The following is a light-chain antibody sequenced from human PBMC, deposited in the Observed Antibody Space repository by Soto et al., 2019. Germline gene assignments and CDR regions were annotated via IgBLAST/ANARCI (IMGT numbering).Light chain of an antibody. CDR3: QAWDSSTAV. CDR2: QDS. V-gene: IGLV3-1*01. Sequence: SYELTQPPSVSVSPGQTASITCSGDKLGDKYACWYQQKPGQSPVLVIYQDSKRPSGIPEGFSGSNSGNTATLTISGTQAMDEADYYCQAWDSSTAVFGGGTKLTVL. CDR1: KLGDKY. J-gene: IGLJ2*01.